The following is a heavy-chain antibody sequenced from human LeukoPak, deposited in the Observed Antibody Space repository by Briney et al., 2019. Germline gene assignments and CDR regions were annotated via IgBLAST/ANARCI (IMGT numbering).Heavy chain of an antibody. CDR1: GGSFSGYY. J-gene: IGHJ6*02. V-gene: IGHV4-34*01. CDR3: ARGRRSYYYYYGMDV. CDR2: INHSGST. Sequence: SETLSLTCAVYGGSFSGYYWSWIRQLPGKGLEWIGEINHSGSTNYNPSLKSRVTISVDTSKNQFSLKLSSVTAADTAVYYCARGRRSYYYYYGMDVWGQGTTVTVSS.